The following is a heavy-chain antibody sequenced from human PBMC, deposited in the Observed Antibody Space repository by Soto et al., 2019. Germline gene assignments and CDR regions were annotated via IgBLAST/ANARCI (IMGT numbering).Heavy chain of an antibody. V-gene: IGHV3-30-3*01. CDR3: ARDGGAY. CDR2: MSYDGSNK. J-gene: IGHJ4*02. D-gene: IGHD3-16*01. CDR1: GFTFSSYA. Sequence: QVQLVESGGGVVQPGRSLRLSCAASGFTFSSYAMHWVRRAPGKGLEWMAVMSYDGSNKYYADSVKGRFTISRDNSKNPPYLQMNRRSPEDTALYYCARDGGAYWGQGTLVIVSS.